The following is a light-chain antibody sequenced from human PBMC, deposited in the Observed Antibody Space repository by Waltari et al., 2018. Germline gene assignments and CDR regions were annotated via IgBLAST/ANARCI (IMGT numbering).Light chain of an antibody. CDR3: QQYYNAPWT. V-gene: IGKV4-1*01. Sequence: DIVMTQSPDSLAVSLGERATFNCKSSLTLLYNPNNKTYLAWYQQKAGQPPKLVIYWASTRQSGVPDRFSGSGSGTDFTLTISGLQAEDVAVYYCQQYYNAPWTFGQGTKVEIK. CDR1: LTLLYNPNNKTY. J-gene: IGKJ1*01. CDR2: WAS.